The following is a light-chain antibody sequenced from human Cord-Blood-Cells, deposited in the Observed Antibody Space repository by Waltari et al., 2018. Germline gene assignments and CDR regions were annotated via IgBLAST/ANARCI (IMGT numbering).Light chain of an antibody. CDR3: AAWDDSLSGL. CDR2: RNN. CDR1: SSNIVSNY. V-gene: IGLV1-47*01. Sequence: QSVLTQPPSASGTPGQRVTISCSGSSSNIVSNYVYWYQQLPGTAPKLLIYRNNQLPSGVPDRFSGSKSGTSSSLAISGLRSEDEADYYCAAWDDSLSGLFGGGTKLTVL. J-gene: IGLJ3*02.